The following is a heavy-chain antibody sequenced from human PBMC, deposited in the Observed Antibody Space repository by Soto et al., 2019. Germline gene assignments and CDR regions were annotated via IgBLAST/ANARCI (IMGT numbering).Heavy chain of an antibody. D-gene: IGHD2-15*01. CDR3: AGAAESRRNYYCGRAV. CDR2: ISKSGSRI. Sequence: EVQLVESGGGLGKPGGSLRLSCAASGFSFSDYRMTWVRQAPGKGLEWVSSISKSGSRIYYSDSMRGRFTTSRDNAQKSMVRQMDTLGAEDTACVFCAGAAESRRNYYCGRAVGGEGTTFPVSP. CDR1: GFSFSDYR. J-gene: IGHJ6*04. V-gene: IGHV3-21*04.